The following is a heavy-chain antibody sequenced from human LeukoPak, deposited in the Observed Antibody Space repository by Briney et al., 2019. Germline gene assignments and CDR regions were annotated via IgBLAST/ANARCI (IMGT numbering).Heavy chain of an antibody. CDR1: GFTFSSYA. D-gene: IGHD6-19*01. CDR3: AKVRASGWFDY. Sequence: GGSLRLYCAASGFTFSSYAMHWVRQTPGKGLEWVSAISGSGGSTYYADSVKGRFTISRDNSKNTLYLQMNSLRAEDTAVYYCAKVRASGWFDYWGQGTLVTVSS. V-gene: IGHV3-23*01. CDR2: ISGSGGST. J-gene: IGHJ4*02.